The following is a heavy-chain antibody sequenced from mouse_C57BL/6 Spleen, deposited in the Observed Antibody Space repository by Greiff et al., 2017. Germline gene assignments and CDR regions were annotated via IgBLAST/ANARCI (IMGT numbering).Heavy chain of an antibody. CDR3: TRRAYYSNPWFAY. D-gene: IGHD2-5*01. V-gene: IGHV1-15*01. CDR2: IDPETGGT. CDR1: GYTFTDYE. Sequence: VQVVESGAELVRPGASVTLSCKASGYTFTDYEMHWVKQTPVHGLEWIGAIDPETGGTAYNQKFKGKAILTADKSSSTAYMELRSLTSEDSAVYYCTRRAYYSNPWFAYWGQGTLVTVSA. J-gene: IGHJ3*01.